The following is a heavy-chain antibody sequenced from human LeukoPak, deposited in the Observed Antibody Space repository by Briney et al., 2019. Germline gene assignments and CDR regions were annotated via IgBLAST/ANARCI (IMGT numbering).Heavy chain of an antibody. CDR2: ISGSGGST. V-gene: IGHV3-23*01. Sequence: GGSLGLSCVASGFSFSNYAMTWVRQAPGKGLEWVSGISGSGGSTYYADSVRGRFTISRDNFKNTLDVQMSSLGVEDTAIYYCARTGVGGGYRFDYWGQGTLVTVSS. CDR3: ARTGVGGGYRFDY. J-gene: IGHJ4*02. D-gene: IGHD1-26*01. CDR1: GFSFSNYA.